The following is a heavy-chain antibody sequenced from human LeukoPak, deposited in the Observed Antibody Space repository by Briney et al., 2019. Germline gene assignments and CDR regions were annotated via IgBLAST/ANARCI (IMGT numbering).Heavy chain of an antibody. CDR2: TYYSGST. J-gene: IGHJ5*02. CDR3: ARPYYYDSRIDP. CDR1: GVSIGSGDYY. Sequence: PSETLSLTCTVSGVSIGSGDYYWSWIRQPPGKGLEWIGYTYYSGSTYYNPSLKSRVTISVDTSKNQFSLKLSSVTAADTAVYYCARPYYYDSRIDPWGKGTRVTVSS. V-gene: IGHV4-30-4*01. D-gene: IGHD3-22*01.